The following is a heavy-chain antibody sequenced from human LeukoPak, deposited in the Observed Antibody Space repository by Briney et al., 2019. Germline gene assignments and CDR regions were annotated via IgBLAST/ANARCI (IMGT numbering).Heavy chain of an antibody. CDR1: GGSFSGYY. J-gene: IGHJ5*02. V-gene: IGHV4-34*01. Sequence: PSETLSLTCAAYGGSFSGYYWTWIRQTPGKGLEWIGEINHSGSTNYNLSLKSRVTISVDTSKNQFSLKLSSVTAADTAVYYCARVGDGYNPMAPWGQGTLVTVSS. CDR2: INHSGST. D-gene: IGHD5-24*01. CDR3: ARVGDGYNPMAP.